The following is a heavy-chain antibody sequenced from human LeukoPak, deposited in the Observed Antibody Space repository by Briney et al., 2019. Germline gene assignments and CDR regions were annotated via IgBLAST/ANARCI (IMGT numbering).Heavy chain of an antibody. J-gene: IGHJ4*02. CDR3: TGHGSSSY. CDR2: ISGSGGST. Sequence: GGSLRLSCAASGFTVSNNGLSWFRQAPGKGLEWVSDISGSGGSTYYADSVKGRFTVSRDNSKNTLYLQMSSLRAEDTAVYYATGHGSSSYWGQGTLVTVSS. V-gene: IGHV3-23*01. D-gene: IGHD6-13*01. CDR1: GFTVSNNG.